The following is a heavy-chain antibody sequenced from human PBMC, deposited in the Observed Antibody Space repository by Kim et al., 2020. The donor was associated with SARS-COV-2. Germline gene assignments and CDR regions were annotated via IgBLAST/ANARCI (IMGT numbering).Heavy chain of an antibody. CDR2: KK. V-gene: IGHV3-33*06. J-gene: IGHJ5*02. CDR3: AKDDPDTAMA. D-gene: IGHD5-18*01. Sequence: KKNYEHPVRGRFTTSRDNSKNTLYLQMNSLRAEDTAVYYCAKDDPDTAMAWGQGTLVTVSS.